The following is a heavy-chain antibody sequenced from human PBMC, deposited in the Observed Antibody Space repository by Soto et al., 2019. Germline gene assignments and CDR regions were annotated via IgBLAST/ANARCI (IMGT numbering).Heavy chain of an antibody. D-gene: IGHD4-17*01. CDR3: AGLGDTVTGPFDY. CDR1: GGSISSYY. J-gene: IGHJ4*02. Sequence: SETLSLTCTVSGGSISSYYWSWIRQPPGKGLEWIGYIYYSGSTNYNPSLKSRVTISVDTSKNQFSLKLSSVTAADTAVYYCAGLGDTVTGPFDYWGQGTLVTVSS. CDR2: IYYSGST. V-gene: IGHV4-59*01.